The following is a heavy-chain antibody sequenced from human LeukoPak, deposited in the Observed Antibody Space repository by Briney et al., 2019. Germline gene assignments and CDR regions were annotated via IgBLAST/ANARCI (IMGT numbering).Heavy chain of an antibody. V-gene: IGHV3-21*04. CDR3: ASGGIAVAGTAWSAYYFDY. CDR2: ISSSSSYI. D-gene: IGHD6-19*01. J-gene: IGHJ4*02. CDR1: GFTFSSYS. Sequence: GGSLRLSCAASGFTFSSYSMNWVRQAPGKGLEWVSSISSSSSYIYYADSVKGRFTISRDNAKNTLYLQMNSLRAEDTAVYYCASGGIAVAGTAWSAYYFDYWGQGTLVTVSS.